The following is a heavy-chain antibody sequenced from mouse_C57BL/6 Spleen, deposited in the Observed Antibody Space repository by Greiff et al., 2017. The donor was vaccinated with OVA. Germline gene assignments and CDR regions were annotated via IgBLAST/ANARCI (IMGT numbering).Heavy chain of an antibody. D-gene: IGHD2-14*01. CDR2: IYPANGNI. Sequence: VQLQQSVAELVRPGASVKLSCTASGFTFNNSYMHWVKQRPEQGLEWIGRIYPANGNIKYTAKFQGKATITADKSSNTAYLQLRSLTSEDTAVYYCAREGVRRGFADWGQGTIVTVST. V-gene: IGHV14-3*01. J-gene: IGHJ3*01. CDR1: GFTFNNSY. CDR3: AREGVRRGFAD.